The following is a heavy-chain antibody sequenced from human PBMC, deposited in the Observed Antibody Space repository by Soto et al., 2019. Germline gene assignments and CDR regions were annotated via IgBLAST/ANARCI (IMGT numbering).Heavy chain of an antibody. D-gene: IGHD4-17*01. CDR1: GLTFSRYA. CDR3: AKSLRPSALTTYYSDY. CDR2: INPSGDIT. J-gene: IGHJ4*02. V-gene: IGHV3-23*01. Sequence: EEQLLESGGGLVQPGGSLRLSCAASGLTFSRYAMSWVRQAPGKGLEWVSIINPSGDITYYGDSVKGRFTISRDNSKNTLSLQMNSLRAEDTAVYYWAKSLRPSALTTYYSDYRGQGTLVTVSS.